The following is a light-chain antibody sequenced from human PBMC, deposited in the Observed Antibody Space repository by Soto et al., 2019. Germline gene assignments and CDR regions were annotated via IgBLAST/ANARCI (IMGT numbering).Light chain of an antibody. J-gene: IGKJ1*01. CDR2: GAS. CDR3: QQYYGTPRT. CDR1: QSGLYSSNNKNY. Sequence: DIVMTQSPDSLAVSLGGWATINCKSSQSGLYSSNNKNYVAWYQQKPGQPPKLLIYGASTRESGVPDRFSGSGSGKDCPLTISRLQAEDVAVYYCQQYYGTPRTFGQGTKVEIK. V-gene: IGKV4-1*01.